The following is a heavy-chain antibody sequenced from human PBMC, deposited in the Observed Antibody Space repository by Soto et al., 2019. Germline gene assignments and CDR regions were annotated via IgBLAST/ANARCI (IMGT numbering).Heavy chain of an antibody. CDR3: ARDTYDYIWGSQIDY. J-gene: IGHJ4*02. D-gene: IGHD3-16*01. V-gene: IGHV3-48*01. CDR1: GFTFSSYS. Sequence: GSLRLSCAASGFTFSSYSMNWVRQAPGKGLEWVSYISSSSSTIYYADSVKGRFTISRDNAKNSLYLQMNSLRAEDTAVYYCARDTYDYIWGSQIDYWGQGTLVTVSS. CDR2: ISSSSSTI.